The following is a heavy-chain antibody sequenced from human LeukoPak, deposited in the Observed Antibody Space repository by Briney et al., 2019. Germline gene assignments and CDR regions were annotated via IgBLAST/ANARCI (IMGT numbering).Heavy chain of an antibody. Sequence: PSGTLSLTCAISGGSISSSNWWNWVRQPPGKGLEWIGEISHSGITDYNPSLKSRVTISVDTSKKQFSLKLTSVTAADTAVYYCAARGTGLRVVRGGFDYWGQGTLVTVSS. J-gene: IGHJ4*02. V-gene: IGHV4-4*02. CDR3: AARGTGLRVVRGGFDY. CDR2: ISHSGIT. CDR1: GGSISSSNW. D-gene: IGHD1-14*01.